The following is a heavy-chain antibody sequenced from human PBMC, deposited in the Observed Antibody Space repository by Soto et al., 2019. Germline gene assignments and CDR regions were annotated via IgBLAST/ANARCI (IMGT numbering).Heavy chain of an antibody. J-gene: IGHJ5*02. D-gene: IGHD6-19*01. Sequence: SVKVSCKASGFTFTPSAVQWVRQARGQPLEWIGWIVLGNGNTNYAQKFQGRVTITGDKSTSTAYMDLSRLRSDDTAIYYCAARIGNIGWYWLDAWGQGTQVTVSS. V-gene: IGHV1-58*01. CDR1: GFTFTPSA. CDR3: AARIGNIGWYWLDA. CDR2: IVLGNGNT.